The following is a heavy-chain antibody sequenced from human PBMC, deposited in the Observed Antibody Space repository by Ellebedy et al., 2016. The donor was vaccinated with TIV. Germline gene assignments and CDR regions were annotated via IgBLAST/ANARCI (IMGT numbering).Heavy chain of an antibody. V-gene: IGHV4-34*01. D-gene: IGHD3-10*01. Sequence: MPSETLSLTCAVYGGSFSGYYWSWIRQSPGKGLEWIGEINHIESTNYNPSLKRRVTISVDTSNNKFSLKLNSVTAADTAVFYCARGRISMVRGDNHYFDYWGQGTLVTVSS. CDR2: INHIEST. CDR3: ARGRISMVRGDNHYFDY. J-gene: IGHJ4*02. CDR1: GGSFSGYY.